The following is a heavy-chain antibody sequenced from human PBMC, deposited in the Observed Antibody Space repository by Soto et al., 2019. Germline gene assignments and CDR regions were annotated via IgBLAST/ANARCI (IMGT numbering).Heavy chain of an antibody. CDR1: GFTFSSYA. J-gene: IGHJ4*02. D-gene: IGHD3-9*01. CDR3: ARDLYDILTGPFDY. V-gene: IGHV3-30-3*01. Sequence: GGSLRLSCAASGFTFSSYAMHWVRQAPGKGLEWVAVISYDGSNKYYADSVKGRFTISRDNSKNTLYLQMNSLRAEDTAVYYCARDLYDILTGPFDYWGQGTLVTVSS. CDR2: ISYDGSNK.